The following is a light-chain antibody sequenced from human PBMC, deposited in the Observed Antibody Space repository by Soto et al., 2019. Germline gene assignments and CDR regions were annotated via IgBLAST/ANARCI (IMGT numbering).Light chain of an antibody. Sequence: QSVLTQPASVSGSPGQSITISCTGTSSDVGTYNYVSWYQLHPGKAPKLMVYEVSNRPSGVSNRFSGSKSGNTASLTISGLQAEDEADYHCSSYTSSSTYGFGTGTKVTVL. CDR2: EVS. CDR3: SSYTSSSTYG. J-gene: IGLJ1*01. V-gene: IGLV2-14*01. CDR1: SSDVGTYNY.